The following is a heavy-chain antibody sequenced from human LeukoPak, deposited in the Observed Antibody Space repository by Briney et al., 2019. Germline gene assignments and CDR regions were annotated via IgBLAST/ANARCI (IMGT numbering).Heavy chain of an antibody. J-gene: IGHJ4*02. D-gene: IGHD1-26*01. CDR2: INSDGSST. Sequence: GGSLRLSCAASGFTFSSYWMHWVRQAPGKGLVWVSRINSDGSSTSYADSVKGRFTISRDNAKDTLYLQMDSLRAEDTAMYYCARGTGSYYSLGYWGQGTLVTVSS. V-gene: IGHV3-74*01. CDR3: ARGTGSYYSLGY. CDR1: GFTFSSYW.